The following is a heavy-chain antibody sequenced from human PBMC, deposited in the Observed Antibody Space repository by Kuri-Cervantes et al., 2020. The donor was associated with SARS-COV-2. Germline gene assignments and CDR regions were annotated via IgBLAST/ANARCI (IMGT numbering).Heavy chain of an antibody. D-gene: IGHD4-17*01. CDR2: IKSKTDGGTT. Sequence: GESLKISCAASGFTFSNAWMSWVRQAPGKGLEWVGRIKSKTDGGTTDYAAPVKGRFTISRDNSKNTLYLQMNSLRAEDTAVYYCAKDGTRRYDYGDYFDYWGQGTLVTVSS. CDR1: GFTFSNAW. CDR3: AKDGTRRYDYGDYFDY. V-gene: IGHV3-15*01. J-gene: IGHJ4*02.